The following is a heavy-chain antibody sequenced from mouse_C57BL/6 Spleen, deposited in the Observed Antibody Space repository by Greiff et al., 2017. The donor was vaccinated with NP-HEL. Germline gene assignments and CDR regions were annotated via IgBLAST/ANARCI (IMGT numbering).Heavy chain of an antibody. CDR3: ARSYYGNYDWYFDV. D-gene: IGHD2-10*01. CDR1: GYTFTSYD. Sequence: QVHVKQSGPELVKPGASVKLSCKASGYTFTSYDINWVKQRPGQGLEWIGWIYPRDGSTKYNEKFKGKATLTVDTSSSTAYMELHSLTSEDSAVYFCARSYYGNYDWYFDVWGTGTTVTVSS. J-gene: IGHJ1*03. V-gene: IGHV1-85*01. CDR2: IYPRDGST.